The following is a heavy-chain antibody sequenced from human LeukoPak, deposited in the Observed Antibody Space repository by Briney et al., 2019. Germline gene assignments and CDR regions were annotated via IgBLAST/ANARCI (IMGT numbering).Heavy chain of an antibody. CDR1: GGSFSGYY. J-gene: IGHJ4*02. CDR2: IYYSGST. Sequence: KPSETLSLTCAVYGGSFSGYYWSWIRQPPGKGLEWIGYIYYSGSTNYNPSLKSRVTISVDTSKNQFSLKLSSVTAADTAVYYCARDRYSSSSGGSTTWGQGTLVTVSS. D-gene: IGHD6-6*01. CDR3: ARDRYSSSSGGSTT. V-gene: IGHV4-59*01.